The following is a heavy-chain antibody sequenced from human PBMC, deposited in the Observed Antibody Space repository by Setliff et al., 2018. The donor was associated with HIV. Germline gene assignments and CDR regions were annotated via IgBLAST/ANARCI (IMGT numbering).Heavy chain of an antibody. Sequence: VKVSCKASGGTFSTSAISWVRQAPGRGLEWMGGIIPVFGSAHYAQKFQDRITITTDESTSSAFVELSNLRPDDTAIYYCARDRAEADVGGGVRGPTYFCDYWGQGTLVTVSS. CDR3: ARDRAEADVGGGVRGPTYFCDY. V-gene: IGHV1-69*05. CDR2: IIPVFGSA. CDR1: GGTFSTSA. J-gene: IGHJ4*02. D-gene: IGHD3-16*01.